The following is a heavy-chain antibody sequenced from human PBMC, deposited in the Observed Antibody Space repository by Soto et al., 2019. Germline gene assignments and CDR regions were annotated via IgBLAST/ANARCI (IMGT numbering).Heavy chain of an antibody. CDR2: IKSKTSGETT. D-gene: IGHD3-10*01. Sequence: PGGSLRLSCAASGVTGVTFSAAWLTWVRQSPGKGLEWVGLIKSKTSGETTHYAAPVEGRFTISRDDSKSIAYLQMNSPKTDDTAVYYCTRETWFGVWGQGTTVTVSS. J-gene: IGHJ6*02. CDR1: GVTGVTFSAAW. CDR3: TRETWFGV. V-gene: IGHV3-15*01.